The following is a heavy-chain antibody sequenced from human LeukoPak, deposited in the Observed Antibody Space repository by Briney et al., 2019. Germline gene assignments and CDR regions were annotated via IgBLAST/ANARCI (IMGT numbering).Heavy chain of an antibody. J-gene: IGHJ2*01. D-gene: IGHD2/OR15-2a*01. CDR1: GFTFSGYW. CDR3: ARVGLIEHRSRWYLDL. CDR2: INGDGSIT. V-gene: IGHV3-74*01. Sequence: PGGSLRLSCAASGFTFSGYWIHWVRKPPRRGLVWVSHINGDGSITTYADSAKSRFTISRDNANNTVYLQMNSLRAEDTAVYYCARVGLIEHRSRWYLDLWGRGTLVTVSS.